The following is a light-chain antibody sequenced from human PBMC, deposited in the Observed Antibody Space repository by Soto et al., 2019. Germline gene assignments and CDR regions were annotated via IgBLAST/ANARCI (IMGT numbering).Light chain of an antibody. J-gene: IGKJ1*01. CDR2: KAS. CDR1: QSISSW. CDR3: QQYNSYSPWT. Sequence: DLQMTQSPSTLSASLEDRVTITCRASQSISSWLAWYQQKPGKAPKLLIYKASSLESGVPSRFSGSGSGTEFTLTISSLQPDDFATYYCQQYNSYSPWTFGQGTKVDI. V-gene: IGKV1-5*03.